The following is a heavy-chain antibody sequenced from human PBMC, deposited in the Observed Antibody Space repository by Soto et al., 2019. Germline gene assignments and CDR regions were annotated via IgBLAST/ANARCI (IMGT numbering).Heavy chain of an antibody. CDR1: GGTLSSYA. V-gene: IGHV1-69*12. D-gene: IGHD5-12*01. CDR3: VRVVAIPGYPDN. J-gene: IGHJ4*02. Sequence: QVQLVQSGAEVRPPASSVKVACKTSGGTLSSYASSWVRQAPGQGLEWMGVIVPIVDTSTYAQKFQGRVTITADESTSTVDMELRSLRSDDTAVYYCVRVVAIPGYPDNWGQGTLVTVAS. CDR2: IVPIVDTS.